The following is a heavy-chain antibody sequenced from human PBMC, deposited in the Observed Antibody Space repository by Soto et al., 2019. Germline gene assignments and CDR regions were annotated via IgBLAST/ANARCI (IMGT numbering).Heavy chain of an antibody. V-gene: IGHV4-61*01. D-gene: IGHD3-16*01. CDR3: ASSYDPEAFDI. CDR1: GGSISSGCYY. J-gene: IGHJ3*02. Sequence: SETLSLTCTVSGGSISSGCYYWSWIRQPPGKGLEWIGYIYYSGSTNYNPSLKSRVTISVDTSKNQFSLKLSSVTAADTAVYYCASSYDPEAFDIWGQGTMVTVSS. CDR2: IYYSGST.